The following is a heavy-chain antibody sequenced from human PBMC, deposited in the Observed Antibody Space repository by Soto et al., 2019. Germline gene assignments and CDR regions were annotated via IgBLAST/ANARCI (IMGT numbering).Heavy chain of an antibody. D-gene: IGHD3-16*01. V-gene: IGHV3-30*18. CDR1: GVTFSRYA. CDR3: TKGGTVPFDY. CDR2: VFFDGNYK. J-gene: IGHJ4*02. Sequence: QVQFMQSGGGVVQPGKSLRLCCAASGVTFSRYAMHWVRQAPGERLEWVAVVFFDGNYKNYGDSVKGRFTVSRDNSKNTTYLQMNGLRPEDTGVYYCTKGGTVPFDYWGQGSLVIVSS.